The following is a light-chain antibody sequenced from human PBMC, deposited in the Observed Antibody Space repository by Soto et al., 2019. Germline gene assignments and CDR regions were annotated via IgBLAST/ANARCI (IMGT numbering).Light chain of an antibody. J-gene: IGKJ4*01. CDR1: QTVTNTY. CDR3: QQYGTLPPT. CDR2: GAS. V-gene: IGKV3-20*01. Sequence: EIVLTQSPGTLSLSPGERATLSCRASQTVTNTYLAWYQQKSGQAPKFLIYGASNRATGIPDRFSGSGSVTDFTLTIRRLEPEDSAVYYCQQYGTLPPTFGGGTKVEI.